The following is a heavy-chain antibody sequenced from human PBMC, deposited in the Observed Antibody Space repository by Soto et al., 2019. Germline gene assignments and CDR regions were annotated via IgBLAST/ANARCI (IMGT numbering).Heavy chain of an antibody. Sequence: SVKVSCKASGGTFSSYTISWVRQAPGQGLEWMGRIIPILGIANYAQKFQGRVTITADKSTSTAYMELSSLRSEDTAVYYCARDLGQYAFEIWGQGTMVTVSS. V-gene: IGHV1-69*04. CDR1: GGTFSSYT. CDR2: IIPILGIA. CDR3: ARDLGQYAFEI. J-gene: IGHJ3*02.